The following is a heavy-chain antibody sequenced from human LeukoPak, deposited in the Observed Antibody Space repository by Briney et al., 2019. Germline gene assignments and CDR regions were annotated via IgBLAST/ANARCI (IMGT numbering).Heavy chain of an antibody. Sequence: PGGSLRLPCAASGFTFNSYTMNWVRQAPGKGLEWVSSISSSSSYIYYADSVKGRFTISRDNAKNSLYLQMNSLRAEDTAVYYCARGNYYSSSSGAFEIWGQGTMVTVSS. CDR3: ARGNYYSSSSGAFEI. D-gene: IGHD6-6*01. CDR2: ISSSSSYI. J-gene: IGHJ3*02. CDR1: GFTFNSYT. V-gene: IGHV3-21*01.